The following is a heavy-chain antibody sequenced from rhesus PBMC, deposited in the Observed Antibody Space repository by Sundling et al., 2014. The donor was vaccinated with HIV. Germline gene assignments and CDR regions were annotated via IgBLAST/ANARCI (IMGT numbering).Heavy chain of an antibody. V-gene: IGHV3-201*01. CDR1: GFTFGDYA. J-gene: IGHJ6*01. Sequence: EVQLVESGGGVVQPGGSLRLSCTASGFTFGDYAVHWVRQTPGKGLEWVSGIDWSGDNTAYADSVKGRFTFSRDNAKNSLYLQMNRLRAEDTALYYCARVGSRNSFVYYGLDSWGQGVVGHRLL. CDR2: IDWSGDNT. CDR3: ARVGSRNSFVYYGLDS. D-gene: IGHD1-1-1*01.